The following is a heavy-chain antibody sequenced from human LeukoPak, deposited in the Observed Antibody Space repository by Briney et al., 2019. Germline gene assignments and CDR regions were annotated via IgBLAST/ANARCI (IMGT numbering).Heavy chain of an antibody. V-gene: IGHV4-59*12. CDR3: ARAPRRGYYYGMDV. CDR1: GGSISSDY. J-gene: IGHJ6*02. CDR2: IYYSGST. Sequence: PSETLSLTCTVSGGSISSDYWSWIRQPPGKGLEWIGYIYYSGSTNYNPSLKSRVIISVDTSKNQFSLKLSSVTAADTAVYYCARAPRRGYYYGMDVWGQGTTVTVSS.